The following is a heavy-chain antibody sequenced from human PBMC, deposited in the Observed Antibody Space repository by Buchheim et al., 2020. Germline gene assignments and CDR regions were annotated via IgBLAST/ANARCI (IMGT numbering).Heavy chain of an antibody. CDR1: GGSISSGGYS. CDR2: IYHSGST. Sequence: QLQLQESGSGLVKPSQTLSLTCVVSGGSISSGGYSWTWIRQPPGKGLEWIGYIYHSGSTYYNPSLKSRVTMSVDRSKNQLPLRLSSVTAADTAVYYCARGRGSASMATSYYYYGMDVWGQGTT. D-gene: IGHD5-24*01. V-gene: IGHV4-30-2*01. CDR3: ARGRGSASMATSYYYYGMDV. J-gene: IGHJ6*02.